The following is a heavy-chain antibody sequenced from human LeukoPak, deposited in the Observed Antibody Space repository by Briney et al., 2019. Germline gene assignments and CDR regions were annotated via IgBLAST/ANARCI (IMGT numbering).Heavy chain of an antibody. J-gene: IGHJ4*02. V-gene: IGHV1-18*01. CDR3: ARDVDTSMAYYFDC. CDR1: GYTFTSYG. Sequence: SSVTVSCKPSGYTFTSYGISWVRQAPGQGREGMGWISAYNGNTNYAQRVQGRVTMTTDTSTSTAYMELRSLRSDDTAVYYCARDVDTSMAYYFDCWGQGTLVTVSS. CDR2: ISAYNGNT. D-gene: IGHD5-18*01.